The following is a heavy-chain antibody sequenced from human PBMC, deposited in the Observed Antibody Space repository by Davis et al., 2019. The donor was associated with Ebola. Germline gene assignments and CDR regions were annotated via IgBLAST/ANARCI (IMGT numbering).Heavy chain of an antibody. Sequence: GESLKISCAASGFTFNNHWMNWVRQVPGKGLELVASIKEDGSEIVDVASVRSRFTISRDNARNSLFLQMNSLRVEDTAVYYCVRGPDYGGRTDYFDSWGQGTLVTVSS. CDR3: VRGPDYGGRTDYFDS. D-gene: IGHD4-23*01. CDR2: IKEDGSEI. J-gene: IGHJ4*02. CDR1: GFTFNNHW. V-gene: IGHV3-7*01.